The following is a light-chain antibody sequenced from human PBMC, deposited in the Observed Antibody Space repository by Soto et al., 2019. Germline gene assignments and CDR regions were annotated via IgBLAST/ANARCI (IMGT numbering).Light chain of an antibody. J-gene: IGKJ5*01. V-gene: IGKV3-15*01. CDR1: QSIGSK. Sequence: EIVLTQSPATLSVSPGDTAKLSCRASQSIGSKLGWYQQRPGQAPRLLIYGASNRATGIPARFSGSGSGTEFTLTISSLQSDDLAVYYCQQYNDWFRITLAQGTRLEIK. CDR2: GAS. CDR3: QQYNDWFRIT.